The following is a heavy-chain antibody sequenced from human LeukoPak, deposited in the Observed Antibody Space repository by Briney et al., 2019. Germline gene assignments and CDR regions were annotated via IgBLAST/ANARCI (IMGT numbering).Heavy chain of an antibody. V-gene: IGHV1-69*04. Sequence: GASVKVSCKASGGTFSNYATSWVRQAPGQGLEWMGRIIPILGIANYAQKFQGRVTITADKSTSTAYMELSSLRSEDTAVYYCARDRSPRYSSSWSPGRGDAFDIWGQGTMVTVSS. CDR3: ARDRSPRYSSSWSPGRGDAFDI. CDR1: GGTFSNYA. D-gene: IGHD6-13*01. J-gene: IGHJ3*02. CDR2: IIPILGIA.